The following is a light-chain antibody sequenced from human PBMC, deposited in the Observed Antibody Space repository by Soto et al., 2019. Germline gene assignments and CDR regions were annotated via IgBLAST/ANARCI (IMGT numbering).Light chain of an antibody. CDR2: KAS. J-gene: IGKJ1*01. CDR3: QHYNSYSEA. Sequence: DIPMTQSPSTLAGSLGDRLTIACRASQTISSWLAWYQQKPGKAPKLLIYKASTLKSGVPSRFSGSGSGTEFTLTISSLQPDDFATYYCQHYNSYSEAFGQGPKVDIK. V-gene: IGKV1-5*03. CDR1: QTISSW.